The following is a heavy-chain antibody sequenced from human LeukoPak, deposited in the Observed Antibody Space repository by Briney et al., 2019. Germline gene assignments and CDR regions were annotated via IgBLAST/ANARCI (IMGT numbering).Heavy chain of an antibody. J-gene: IGHJ4*02. D-gene: IGHD6-13*01. V-gene: IGHV3-23*01. Sequence: GGSLRLSCAASGFNFRDAAMTWVRQAPGKGLEWVSLIGPVGDSPFYADSVKGRFTISRDNSKNTLYLQMNSLRAEDTAVYYCARHSRGRWYVFDYWGQGTLVTVSS. CDR2: IGPVGDSP. CDR1: GFNFRDAA. CDR3: ARHSRGRWYVFDY.